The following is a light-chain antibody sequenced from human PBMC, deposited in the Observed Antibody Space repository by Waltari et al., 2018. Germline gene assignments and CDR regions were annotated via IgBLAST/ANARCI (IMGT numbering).Light chain of an antibody. Sequence: DIQMTQSPSTLSASVGDRVTITCRASQSINSWLAWYQHKPGEAPKLLIYKASSLESGVPSRFSGSGSGTEFTLTISSLQPDDFASYYCHLYKTYAWTFGQGTKVEIK. CDR1: QSINSW. CDR3: HLYKTYAWT. J-gene: IGKJ1*01. V-gene: IGKV1-5*03. CDR2: KAS.